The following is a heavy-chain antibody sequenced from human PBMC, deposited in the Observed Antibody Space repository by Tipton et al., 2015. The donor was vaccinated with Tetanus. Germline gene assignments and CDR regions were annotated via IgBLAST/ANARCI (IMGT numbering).Heavy chain of an antibody. J-gene: IGHJ4*02. V-gene: IGHV4-61*08. CDR3: ARGPSYSGAWYHY. D-gene: IGHD6-19*01. Sequence: QLVQSGAEVKPSETLSLTCTVSGGSVRSGDYSWNWIRQPPGKGLEWIGYIYYKGSTNYNPSLRSRVTISIDTSSNQFSLKLTSVSPADTAIYYCARGPSYSGAWYHYWGQGAMVTVSP. CDR2: IYYKGST. CDR1: GGSVRSGDYS.